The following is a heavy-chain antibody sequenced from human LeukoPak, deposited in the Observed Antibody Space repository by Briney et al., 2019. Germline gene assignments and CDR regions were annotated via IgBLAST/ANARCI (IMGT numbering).Heavy chain of an antibody. J-gene: IGHJ4*02. CDR2: ISGSGGST. CDR1: GFTFSSYA. CDR3: ARVSEWEPRKIPFDY. Sequence: PGGSLRLSCAASGFTFSSYAMSWVRQAPGKGLEWVSAISGSGGSTYYADSVKGRFTISRDNAKNSLYLQMNSLRAEDTALYYCARVSEWEPRKIPFDYWGQGTLVTVSS. D-gene: IGHD1-26*01. V-gene: IGHV3-23*01.